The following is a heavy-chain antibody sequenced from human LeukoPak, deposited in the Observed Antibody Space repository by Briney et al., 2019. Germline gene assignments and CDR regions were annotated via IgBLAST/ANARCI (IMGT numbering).Heavy chain of an antibody. CDR1: GFTFSDYY. D-gene: IGHD6-19*01. CDR2: INHSGST. Sequence: GSLRLSCAASGFTFSDYYMSWIRQPPGKGLEWIGEINHSGSTNYNPSLKSRVTISVDTSKNQFSLKLSSVTAADTAVYYCARAWLALDYWGQGTLVTVSS. CDR3: ARAWLALDY. J-gene: IGHJ4*02. V-gene: IGHV4-34*01.